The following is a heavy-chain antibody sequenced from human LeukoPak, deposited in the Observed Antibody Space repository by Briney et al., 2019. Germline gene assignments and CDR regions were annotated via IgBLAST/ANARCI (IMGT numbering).Heavy chain of an antibody. V-gene: IGHV3-53*01. D-gene: IGHD4-17*01. CDR3: ARGRDYGDVTNWFDP. CDR2: IYSGGST. J-gene: IGHJ5*02. CDR1: GFTVSSNY. Sequence: GGSLRLSCAASGFTVSSNYMSWVRQAPGKGPEWVSVIYSGGSTYYAASVKGRFTISRDNSKNTLYLQMNSLRAEDTAVYYCARGRDYGDVTNWFDPWGQGTLVTVSS.